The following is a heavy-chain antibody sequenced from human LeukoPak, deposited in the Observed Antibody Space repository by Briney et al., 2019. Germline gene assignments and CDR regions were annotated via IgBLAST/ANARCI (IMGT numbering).Heavy chain of an antibody. D-gene: IGHD2-21*02. CDR1: GFTFSSQA. V-gene: IGHV3-23*01. J-gene: IGHJ3*01. Sequence: GGSLRLSCAASGFTFSSQAMNWVRQSPGKGLEWVSAINGDGGNTYYAGSVKGRFTISRDNSKNTLYLQMNSLRVDDTAVYYCAKPKLLHAFDFWGQGTMVSVSS. CDR2: INGDGGNT. CDR3: AKPKLLHAFDF.